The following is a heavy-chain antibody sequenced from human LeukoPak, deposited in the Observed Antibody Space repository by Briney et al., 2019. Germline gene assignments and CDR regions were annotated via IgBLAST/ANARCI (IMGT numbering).Heavy chain of an antibody. CDR2: INGDNGNT. Sequence: ASVKVSCKTSGYTFASYTMHWLRQAPGQSLEWMGWINGDNGNTKYSEKFQGRVTITRDTSASSAYMELSSLRCEDTAVYYCARSSSGTYHYWGQGTLVTVSS. V-gene: IGHV1-3*01. J-gene: IGHJ4*02. CDR3: ARSSSGTYHY. D-gene: IGHD3-10*01. CDR1: GYTFASYT.